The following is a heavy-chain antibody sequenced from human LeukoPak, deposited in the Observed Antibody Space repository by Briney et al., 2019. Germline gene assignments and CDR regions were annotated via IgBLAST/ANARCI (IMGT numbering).Heavy chain of an antibody. Sequence: PSQTLSLTCTLSGGSISSGGYYWSWIRQHPGRGLEWIGYIYYSGSTYYNPSLKTRVTISVDTSKNQFSLKLSSVTAADTAVYYCARSRLSYCGGDCYPEMVAFDIWGQGTMVTVSS. V-gene: IGHV4-31*03. CDR2: IYYSGST. CDR1: GGSISSGGYY. CDR3: ARSRLSYCGGDCYPEMVAFDI. J-gene: IGHJ3*02. D-gene: IGHD2-21*02.